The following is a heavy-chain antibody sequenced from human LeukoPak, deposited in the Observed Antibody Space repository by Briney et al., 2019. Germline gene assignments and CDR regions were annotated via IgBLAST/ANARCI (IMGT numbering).Heavy chain of an antibody. CDR3: ARVPGPYTTSRFDF. D-gene: IGHD2-2*02. V-gene: IGHV1-2*02. Sequence: GASVRVSCKTSGYTFSAHYLHWVRQAPGQRPEWVGRIDPASGGTHYAQKFQGRVTVTRDTSTTTVDMELSGLRSDDTADYYCARVPGPYTTSRFDFWGQGTLVTVSS. CDR1: GYTFSAHY. CDR2: IDPASGGT. J-gene: IGHJ4*02.